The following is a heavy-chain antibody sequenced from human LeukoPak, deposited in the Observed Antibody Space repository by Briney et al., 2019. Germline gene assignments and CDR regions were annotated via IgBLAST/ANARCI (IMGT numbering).Heavy chain of an antibody. J-gene: IGHJ1*01. D-gene: IGHD6-19*01. CDR2: IYDSGST. CDR1: GGSISSSNW. V-gene: IGHV4-4*02. Sequence: SGTLSLTCAVSGGSISSSNWWGWVRRPPGKGLEWIGEIYDSGSTNYKPSGKSRVTISLDQSTNQSSLQPSSVTAADTAVYSCAKIWGIAVAGTARKYFQHSGQGTLLTVSS. CDR3: AKIWGIAVAGTARKYFQH.